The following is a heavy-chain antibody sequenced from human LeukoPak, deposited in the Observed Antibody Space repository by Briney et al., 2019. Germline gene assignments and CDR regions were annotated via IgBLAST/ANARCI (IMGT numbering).Heavy chain of an antibody. CDR1: GFTFTSHD. CDR3: ARDQGSGWSLDY. Sequence: ASVKVSCKASGFTFTSHDYNWVRQATGQGLEWMGWINPNSGGTNYAQKFQGWVTMTRDTSISTAYMELSRLRSDDTAVYYCARDQGSGWSLDYWGQGTLVTVSS. D-gene: IGHD6-19*01. J-gene: IGHJ4*02. CDR2: INPNSGGT. V-gene: IGHV1-2*04.